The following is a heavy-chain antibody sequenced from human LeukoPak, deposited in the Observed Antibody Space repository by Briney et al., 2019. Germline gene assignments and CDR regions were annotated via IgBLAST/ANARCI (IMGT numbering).Heavy chain of an antibody. V-gene: IGHV4-31*03. CDR3: ARVRGGAFDI. CDR2: IYYSGST. CDR1: GGSISSGGYY. Sequence: SQTLSLTCTVSGGSISSGGYYWGWIRQHPGKGLEWIGYIYYSGSTYYNPSLKSRVTISVDTSKNQFSLKLSSVTAADTAVYYCARVRGGAFDIWGQGTMVTVSS. J-gene: IGHJ3*02.